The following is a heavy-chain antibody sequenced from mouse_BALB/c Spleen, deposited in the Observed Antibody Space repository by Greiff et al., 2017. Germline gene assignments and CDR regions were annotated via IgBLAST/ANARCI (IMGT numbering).Heavy chain of an antibody. J-gene: IGHJ3*01. CDR2: ISSGGGST. CDR3: ASHQAWFAY. CDR1: GFAFSSYD. V-gene: IGHV5-12-1*01. Sequence: DVHLVESGGGLVKPGGSLKLSCAASGFAFSSYDMSWVRQTPEKRLEWVAYISSGGGSTYYPDTVKGRFTISRDNAKNTLYLQMSSLKSEDTAMYYCASHQAWFAYWGQGTLVTVSA.